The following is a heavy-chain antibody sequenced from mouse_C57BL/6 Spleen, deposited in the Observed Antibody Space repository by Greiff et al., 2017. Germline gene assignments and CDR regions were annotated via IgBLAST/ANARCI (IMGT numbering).Heavy chain of an antibody. V-gene: IGHV5-4*03. D-gene: IGHD1-1*01. CDR1: GFTFSSYA. Sequence: EVMLVESGGGLVKPGGSLKLSCAASGFTFSSYAMSWVPQTPEKRLEWVATISDGGSYTYYPDNVKGRFTISRDNAKNNLYLQMSHLKSEDTAMYYCARTGYGSSYDYWGQGTTLTVSS. J-gene: IGHJ2*01. CDR2: ISDGGSYT. CDR3: ARTGYGSSYDY.